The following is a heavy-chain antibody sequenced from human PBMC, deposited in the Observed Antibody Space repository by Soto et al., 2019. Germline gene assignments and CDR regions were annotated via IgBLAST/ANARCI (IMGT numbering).Heavy chain of an antibody. CDR3: ASQHYYDSSGYYVGY. CDR2: IYYSGNT. CDR1: GGSINSYY. Sequence: SETLSLTCTVSGGSINSYYWSWIRQSPGKGLEWIGNIYYSGNTNYNSSLKTRVTLSVDTSKNQFSLKLSSVTAADTAVYYCASQHYYDSSGYYVGYWGQGTLVTVSS. D-gene: IGHD3-22*01. J-gene: IGHJ4*02. V-gene: IGHV4-59*08.